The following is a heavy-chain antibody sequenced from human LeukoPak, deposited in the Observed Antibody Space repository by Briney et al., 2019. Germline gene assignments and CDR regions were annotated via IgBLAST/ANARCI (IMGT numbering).Heavy chain of an antibody. D-gene: IGHD3-10*01. CDR1: GFTFSSYA. J-gene: IGHJ4*02. CDR3: AKLLWFGELLVDY. V-gene: IGHV3-30*18. CDR2: ISYDGSNK. Sequence: GGSLRLSCAASGFTFSSYAMHWVRQAPGKGLEWVAVISYDGSNKYYADSVKGRFTISRDNSKNTLYLQMNSLRAEDTAVYYCAKLLWFGELLVDYWGQGTLVTVSS.